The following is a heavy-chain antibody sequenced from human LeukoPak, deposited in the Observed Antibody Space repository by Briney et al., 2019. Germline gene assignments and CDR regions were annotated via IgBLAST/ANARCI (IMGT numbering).Heavy chain of an antibody. D-gene: IGHD6-19*01. V-gene: IGHV4-39*07. CDR1: GGSISSSSYY. CDR2: IYYSGST. CDR3: ARDSTPGIAVAGTYYYYGMDV. J-gene: IGHJ6*02. Sequence: SETLSLTCTVSGGSISSSSYYWGWIRQPPGKGLEWIGSIYYSGSTYYNPSLKSRVTISVDTSKNQFSLKLSSVTAADTAVYYCARDSTPGIAVAGTYYYYGMDVWGQGTTVTVSS.